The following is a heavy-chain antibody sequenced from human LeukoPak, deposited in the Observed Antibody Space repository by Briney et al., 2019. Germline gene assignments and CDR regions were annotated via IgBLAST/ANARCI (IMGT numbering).Heavy chain of an antibody. CDR3: AKVLSPIYYYDSSGYYPDY. J-gene: IGHJ4*02. CDR2: ISGSGGST. V-gene: IGHV3-23*01. D-gene: IGHD3-22*01. Sequence: GGSLRLSCAAPGFTFSSYAMSWVRQAPGKGLEWVSAISGSGGSTYYADSVKGRFTISRDNSKNTLYLQMNSLRAEDTAVYYCAKVLSPIYYYDSSGYYPDYWGQGTLVTVSS. CDR1: GFTFSSYA.